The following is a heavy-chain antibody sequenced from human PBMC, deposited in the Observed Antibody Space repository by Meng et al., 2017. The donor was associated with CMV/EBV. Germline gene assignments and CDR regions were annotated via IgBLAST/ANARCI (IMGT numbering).Heavy chain of an antibody. Sequence: GESLKISCAASGFTFSSYAMSWVRQAPGKGLEWVSVIYSGGSSTYYADSVKGRFTISRDNSKNTLYLQMNSPRAEDTAVYYCAKTSVDYFDYWGQGTLVTVSS. V-gene: IGHV3-23*03. CDR2: IYSGGSST. D-gene: IGHD5/OR15-5a*01. CDR1: GFTFSSYA. CDR3: AKTSVDYFDY. J-gene: IGHJ4*02.